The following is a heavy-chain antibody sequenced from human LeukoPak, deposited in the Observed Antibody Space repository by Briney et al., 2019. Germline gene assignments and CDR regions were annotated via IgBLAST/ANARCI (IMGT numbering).Heavy chain of an antibody. J-gene: IGHJ6*03. Sequence: PSETLSLTCTVSGGSISSSSYYWGWIRQPPGKGREWIGSIYYSGSTYYNPSLKSRVTISVDTSKNQFSLKLSSVTAADTAVYYCARGSAGYYYYYMDVWGKGTTVTVSS. CDR1: GGSISSSSYY. CDR2: IYYSGST. V-gene: IGHV4-39*01. CDR3: ARGSAGYYYYYMDV.